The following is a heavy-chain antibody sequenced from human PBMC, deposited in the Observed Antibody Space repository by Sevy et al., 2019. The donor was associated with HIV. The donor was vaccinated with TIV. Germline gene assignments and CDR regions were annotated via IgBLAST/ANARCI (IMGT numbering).Heavy chain of an antibody. CDR3: ARDRRNYAGQYFDY. Sequence: GESLKISCAASGFTFSDYYMSWIRQAPGKGLEWVSDISSGSTYTKYADSVKGRFTISRDNAKNSLYLQMNSLRVEDTAIYYCARDRRNYAGQYFDYWGQGTLVTVSS. CDR1: GFTFSDYY. J-gene: IGHJ4*02. D-gene: IGHD1-7*01. CDR2: ISSGSTYT. V-gene: IGHV3-11*06.